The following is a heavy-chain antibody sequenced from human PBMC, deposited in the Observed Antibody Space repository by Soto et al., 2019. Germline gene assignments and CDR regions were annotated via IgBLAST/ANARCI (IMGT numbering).Heavy chain of an antibody. Sequence: ASVKVSCKASGYTFTSYDINWVRQATGQGLEWMGWMNPNSGNTGYAQKFQGRVTMTRNTSISTAYKELSSLRSEDTAVYYCASGIVVVPATLSVNYDAFDIWGQGTMVTVSS. CDR3: ASGIVVVPATLSVNYDAFDI. D-gene: IGHD2-2*01. CDR2: MNPNSGNT. V-gene: IGHV1-8*01. CDR1: GYTFTSYD. J-gene: IGHJ3*02.